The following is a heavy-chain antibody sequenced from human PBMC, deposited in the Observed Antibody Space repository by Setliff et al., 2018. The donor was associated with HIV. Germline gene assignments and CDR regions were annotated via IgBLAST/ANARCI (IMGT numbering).Heavy chain of an antibody. CDR3: VRTGSSTSWGIYYYYYMDI. CDR2: IYHSGLT. J-gene: IGHJ6*03. V-gene: IGHV4-38-2*01. Sequence: PSETLSLTCGVSGYSIGSGYYWGWIRQPPGKGLEWIGSIYHSGLTYYNPSLKSRVTISVDSSKNQFSLKLTSMTAADTAVYYCVRTGSSTSWGIYYYYYMDIWGKGSTVTVSS. D-gene: IGHD3-10*01. CDR1: GYSIGSGYY.